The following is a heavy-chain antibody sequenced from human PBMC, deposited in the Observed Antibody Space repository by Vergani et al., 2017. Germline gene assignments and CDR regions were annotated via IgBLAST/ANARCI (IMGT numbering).Heavy chain of an antibody. CDR1: GGSMNNDY. CDR2: IYPSGTT. V-gene: IGHV4-4*07. D-gene: IGHD6-6*01. J-gene: IGHJ4*02. Sequence: QVQLQESGPELVKPSETLSLICTVSGGSMNNDYWTGIRQPAGRALEWIGRIYPSGTTNHNPTLKSRVTMSVDTSKSQFSLQLSSLTAADTATYYCARVVAARGFDSWGQGILVTVSS. CDR3: ARVVAARGFDS.